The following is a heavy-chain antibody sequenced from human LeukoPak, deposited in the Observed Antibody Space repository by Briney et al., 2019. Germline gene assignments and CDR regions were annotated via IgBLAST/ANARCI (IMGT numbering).Heavy chain of an antibody. Sequence: SQTLSLTCTVSGGSISSGGYYWSWIRQHPGKGLEWIGYIYYSGSTYYNPSLKSRVTISVDTSKNQFSLKLSSVTAADTAVYYCATMREKGIAAAGRKNYWGQGTLVTVSS. CDR2: IYYSGST. V-gene: IGHV4-31*03. CDR3: ATMREKGIAAAGRKNY. D-gene: IGHD6-13*01. CDR1: GGSISSGGYY. J-gene: IGHJ4*02.